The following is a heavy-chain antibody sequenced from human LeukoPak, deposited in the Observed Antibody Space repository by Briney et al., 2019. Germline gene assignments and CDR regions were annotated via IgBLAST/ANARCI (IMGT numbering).Heavy chain of an antibody. J-gene: IGHJ4*02. V-gene: IGHV3-21*01. D-gene: IGHD3-22*01. CDR2: ISSSSSHI. Sequence: PGGSLRLSCAASGFTFSSFAMNWVRQAPGKGLEWISSISSSSSHIYYVDSVKGRFTISRDNAKTSLFLQMNSRRAEDTAVYYCAREVNGVDYWGQGTLVTVSS. CDR1: GFTFSSFA. CDR3: AREVNGVDY.